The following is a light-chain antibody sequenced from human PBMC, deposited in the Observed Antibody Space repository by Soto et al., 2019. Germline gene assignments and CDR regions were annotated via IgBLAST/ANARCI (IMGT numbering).Light chain of an antibody. CDR2: EAS. V-gene: IGLV2-23*01. Sequence: QSALTQPASVSGSPGQSITISCTGTSSDVGTYSFVSWYQHHPGKAPKLMIFEASKRPSGVAIRFSGSKSGNTASLTISGLQAEDEADYYCCSYTSSTVVFGGGTKLTVL. CDR3: CSYTSSTVV. J-gene: IGLJ2*01. CDR1: SSDVGTYSF.